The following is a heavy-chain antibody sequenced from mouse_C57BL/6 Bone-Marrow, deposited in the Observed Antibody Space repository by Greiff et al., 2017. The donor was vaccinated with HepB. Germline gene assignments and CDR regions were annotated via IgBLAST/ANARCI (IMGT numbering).Heavy chain of an antibody. J-gene: IGHJ3*01. CDR1: GFTFSDYG. Sequence: EVQVVESGGGLVQPGGSLKLSCAASGFTFSDYGMAWVRQAPRKGPEWVAFISNLAYSIYYADTVTGRFTISRENAKNTLYLEMSSLRSEDTAMYYCARGLTSPFAYWGQGTLVTVSA. CDR2: ISNLAYSI. V-gene: IGHV5-15*01. D-gene: IGHD1-1*01. CDR3: ARGLTSPFAY.